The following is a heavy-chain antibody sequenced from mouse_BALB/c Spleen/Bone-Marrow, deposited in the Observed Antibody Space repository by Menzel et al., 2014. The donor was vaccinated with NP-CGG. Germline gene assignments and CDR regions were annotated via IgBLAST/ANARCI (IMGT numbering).Heavy chain of an antibody. Sequence: EVQLVESGGGLVKPGGSLKLSCAASGFTFSSYAMSWVRQTPEKRLEWVASISCGGSTYYPDSVRGRFTISRDNARNILYLQMSSLRSEDTAMYYCARWYYGSGFAYWGQGTLVTVSA. J-gene: IGHJ3*01. CDR1: GFTFSSYA. V-gene: IGHV5-6-5*01. CDR3: ARWYYGSGFAY. D-gene: IGHD1-1*01. CDR2: ISCGGST.